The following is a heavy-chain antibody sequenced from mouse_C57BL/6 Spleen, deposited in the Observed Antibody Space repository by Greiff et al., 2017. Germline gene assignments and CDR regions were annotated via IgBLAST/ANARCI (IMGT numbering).Heavy chain of an antibody. D-gene: IGHD1-1*01. J-gene: IGHJ2*01. Sequence: QVQLQQPGAELVRPGSSVKLSCKASGYTFTSYWMHWVKQRPIQGLEWIGNIDPSDSETHYNQKFKDKATLTVDKSSSTAYMQLSSLTSEDSAVYHCARGGTTVVATDFDYWGQGTTLTVSS. CDR3: ARGGTTVVATDFDY. CDR1: GYTFTSYW. V-gene: IGHV1-52*01. CDR2: IDPSDSET.